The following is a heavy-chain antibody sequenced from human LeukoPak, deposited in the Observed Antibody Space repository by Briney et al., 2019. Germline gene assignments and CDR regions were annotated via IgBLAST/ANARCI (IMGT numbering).Heavy chain of an antibody. CDR3: ASTPQYSSSWYYYFDY. V-gene: IGHV4-30-4*01. D-gene: IGHD6-13*01. Sequence: SETLSLTCTVSGGSISSGDYYWSWIRQPPGKGLEWIGYIYYSGSTYYNPSLKSRVTISVDTSKNQFSPKLSSVTAADTAVYYCASTPQYSSSWYYYFDYWGQGTLVTVSS. CDR1: GGSISSGDYY. J-gene: IGHJ4*02. CDR2: IYYSGST.